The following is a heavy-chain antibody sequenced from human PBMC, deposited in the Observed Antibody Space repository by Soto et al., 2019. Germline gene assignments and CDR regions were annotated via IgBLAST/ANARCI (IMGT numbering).Heavy chain of an antibody. CDR2: ISSSSSTI. D-gene: IGHD3-9*01. V-gene: IGHV3-48*01. CDR3: AKDYYDILTGYPYYYYMDV. J-gene: IGHJ6*03. Sequence: WGSLRLSCAASGFTFSSCGMNWVRQAPGKGLEWVSYISSSSSTIYYADSVKGRFTISRDNAKNSLYLQMNSLRADDTAVYYCAKDYYDILTGYPYYYYMDVWGKGTTVNVSS. CDR1: GFTFSSCG.